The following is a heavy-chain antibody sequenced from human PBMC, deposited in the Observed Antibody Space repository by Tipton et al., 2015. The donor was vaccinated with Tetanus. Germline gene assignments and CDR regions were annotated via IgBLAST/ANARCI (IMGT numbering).Heavy chain of an antibody. D-gene: IGHD2-21*02. V-gene: IGHV3-48*03. CDR1: GFTFSSYE. J-gene: IGHJ4*02. Sequence: QLVQSGGGLVQPGGSLRLSCAASGFTFSSYEMNWVRQAPGKGLEWGSYISSSGSTIYYADSVKGRFTISRDNAKNSLYLQMNSLRAEDTAVYYCARVYCGGDCYYDYWGQGTLVTVSS. CDR3: ARVYCGGDCYYDY. CDR2: ISSSGSTI.